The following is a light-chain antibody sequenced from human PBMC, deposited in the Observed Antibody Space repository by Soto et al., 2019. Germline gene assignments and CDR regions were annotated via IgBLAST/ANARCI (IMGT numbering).Light chain of an antibody. CDR1: QSVDIN. V-gene: IGKV3-15*01. CDR2: GAS. J-gene: IGKJ2*01. CDR3: QQRINWPPMFT. Sequence: EIVLTQSPATLSVSPGERVTLSCRASQSVDINLAWYQQKPGQAPRLLIYGASTRATDMSGTFSGRGSGTEFTLTINNLRPEDFAVYYCQQRINWPPMFTFGQGTKLEIK.